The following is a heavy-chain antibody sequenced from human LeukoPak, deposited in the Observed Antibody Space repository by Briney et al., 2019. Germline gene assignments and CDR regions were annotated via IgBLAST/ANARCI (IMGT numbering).Heavy chain of an antibody. CDR1: GYTFTSYD. CDR3: ARGSASYNWFDP. V-gene: IGHV1-8*01. J-gene: IGHJ5*02. D-gene: IGHD6-6*01. CDR2: MNPNSGNT. Sequence: ASVKVSCKASGYTFTSYDINWVRQATGQGLEWMGWMNPNSGNTGYAQKFQGRVTMTRNTSIGTAYMELSSLRSEDTAVYYCARGSASYNWFDPWGQGTLVTVSS.